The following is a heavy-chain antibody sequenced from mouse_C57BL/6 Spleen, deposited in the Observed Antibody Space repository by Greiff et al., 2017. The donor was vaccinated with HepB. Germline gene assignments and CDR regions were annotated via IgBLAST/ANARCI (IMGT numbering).Heavy chain of an antibody. CDR1: GYAFSSSW. D-gene: IGHD2-5*01. CDR3: ARALLYYSNYGGYFDY. V-gene: IGHV1-82*01. J-gene: IGHJ2*01. Sequence: VQLQQSGPELVKPGASVKISCKASGYAFSSSWMNWVKQRPGKGLEWIGRIYPGDGDTNYNGKLKGKATLTADKSSSKAYMQLSSLTSEDSAVYFCARALLYYSNYGGYFDYWGQGTTLTVSS. CDR2: IYPGDGDT.